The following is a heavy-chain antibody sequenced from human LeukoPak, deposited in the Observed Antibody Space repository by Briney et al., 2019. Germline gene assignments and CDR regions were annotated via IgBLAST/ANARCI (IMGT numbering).Heavy chain of an antibody. CDR2: IYSGGST. Sequence: PGRSLRLSCAASGFTFDDYAMHWVRQAPGKGLEWVSVIYSGGSTYYADSVKGRFTISRDNSKNTLYLQMNSLRAEDTAVYYCAREAASGNDAFDIWGQGTMVTVSS. J-gene: IGHJ3*02. CDR1: GFTFDDYA. V-gene: IGHV3-66*01. CDR3: AREAASGNDAFDI. D-gene: IGHD2-15*01.